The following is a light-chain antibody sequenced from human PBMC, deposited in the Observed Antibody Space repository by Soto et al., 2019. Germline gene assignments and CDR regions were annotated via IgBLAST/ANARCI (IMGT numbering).Light chain of an antibody. V-gene: IGLV2-14*01. CDR1: SSDVGGYNY. Sequence: QSALTQPASVSGSPGQSITMSCTGTSSDVGGYNYVSWYQQHPGKAPNLMIYEVSNRPSGVSNRFSGSKSGNTASLTISGLQAEDEDAYYCSSYISSSIDYVFGTGTKLTVL. CDR3: SSYISSSIDYV. CDR2: EVS. J-gene: IGLJ1*01.